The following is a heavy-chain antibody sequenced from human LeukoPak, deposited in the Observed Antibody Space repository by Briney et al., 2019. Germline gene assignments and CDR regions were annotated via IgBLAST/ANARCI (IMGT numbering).Heavy chain of an antibody. D-gene: IGHD3-9*01. CDR1: GFIFRNYA. J-gene: IGHJ4*02. CDR2: ITGSGDTT. V-gene: IGHV3-23*01. CDR3: AKWGDYDILTGYYVSDF. Sequence: GGSLRLSCAASGFIFRNYAMSWVRQAPGEGLEWGSAITGSGDTTYYADSVKGRFTISRDNSKNTLYVEMNTLRAEDTAVYYCAKWGDYDILTGYYVSDFWGQGTLVTVSS.